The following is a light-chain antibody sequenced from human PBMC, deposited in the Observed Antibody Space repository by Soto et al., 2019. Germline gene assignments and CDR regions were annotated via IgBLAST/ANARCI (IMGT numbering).Light chain of an antibody. CDR2: AAS. J-gene: IGKJ4*01. CDR1: QTISGY. CDR3: QQSYTTLLT. V-gene: IGKV1-39*01. Sequence: DIQMTQSPSSLSASVGDRVTITCRASQTISGYLNYVNWYQQIPGKGPKLLIYAASSLESGVPSRFSGSGSGTDFNLTISTLQLEDFGTYYCQQSYTTLLTFGGGSKVEMK.